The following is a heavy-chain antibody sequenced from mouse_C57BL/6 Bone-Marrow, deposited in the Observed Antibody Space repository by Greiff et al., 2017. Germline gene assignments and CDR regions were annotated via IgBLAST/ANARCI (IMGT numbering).Heavy chain of an antibody. V-gene: IGHV5-17*01. D-gene: IGHD2-5*01. Sequence: EVNLVESGGGLVKPGGSLKLSCAASGFTFSDYGMHWVRQAPEKGLEWVAYISSGSSTIYYANTVKGRFTISRDNAKNTLFLQMTSLRSADTAMYYCARDSNYVDWYFDVWGTGTTVTVSS. CDR3: ARDSNYVDWYFDV. CDR1: GFTFSDYG. J-gene: IGHJ1*03. CDR2: ISSGSSTI.